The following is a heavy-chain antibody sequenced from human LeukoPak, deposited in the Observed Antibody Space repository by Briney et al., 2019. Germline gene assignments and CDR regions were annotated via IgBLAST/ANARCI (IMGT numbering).Heavy chain of an antibody. J-gene: IGHJ4*02. CDR2: ISSSSSYI. Sequence: PGGSLRLSCAASGFTFSSYSMNWVRQAPGKGLEWVSSISSSSSYIYYADSVKGRFTISRDNAKNSLYLQMNSLRAEDTAVYYCARRSAVAGSFDYWGQGTLVTVSS. D-gene: IGHD6-19*01. CDR1: GFTFSSYS. V-gene: IGHV3-21*01. CDR3: ARRSAVAGSFDY.